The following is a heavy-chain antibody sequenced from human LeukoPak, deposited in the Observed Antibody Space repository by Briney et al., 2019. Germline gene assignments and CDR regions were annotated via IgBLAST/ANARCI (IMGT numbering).Heavy chain of an antibody. CDR3: EIYSGYDSF. CDR1: GYTFTSYD. Sequence: GASVKVSCKASGYTFTSYDINWVRQATGQGLEWMGWMSPDSGYTGYAQTFQGRVTLTRNTSVSTASMELSSLRSEDTAVYYCEIYSGYDSFWGQGTLVTVSS. J-gene: IGHJ4*02. D-gene: IGHD5-12*01. V-gene: IGHV1-8*01. CDR2: MSPDSGYT.